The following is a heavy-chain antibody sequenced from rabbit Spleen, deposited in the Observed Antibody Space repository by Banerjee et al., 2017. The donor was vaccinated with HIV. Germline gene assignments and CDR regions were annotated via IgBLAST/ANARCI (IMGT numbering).Heavy chain of an antibody. CDR3: ARDGAGVIGWNFNL. CDR1: GFTLSSYY. D-gene: IGHD4-2*01. J-gene: IGHJ4*01. Sequence: HLKESGGGLVQPGGSLKLSCTASGFTLSSYYMNWVRQAPGKGLEWIGYIDPVFGITAYANWVNGRFSISRENAQNTVFLQMTSLPAADTATYFCARDGAGVIGWNFNLWGPGTLVTDS. CDR2: IDPVFGIT. V-gene: IGHV1S7*01.